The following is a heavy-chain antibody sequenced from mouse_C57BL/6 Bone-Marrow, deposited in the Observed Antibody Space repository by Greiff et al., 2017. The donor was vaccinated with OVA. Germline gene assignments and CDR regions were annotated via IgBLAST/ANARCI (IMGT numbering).Heavy chain of an antibody. V-gene: IGHV14-4*01. Sequence: VHVKQSGAELVRPGASVKLSCTASGFNIKDDYMHWVKQRPEQGLEWIGWIDPENGDTEYASKFQGKATITADTSSNTAYLQLSSLTSEDTAVYYCTSYGNFDYGGQGTTLTVSP. D-gene: IGHD2-1*01. J-gene: IGHJ2*01. CDR2: IDPENGDT. CDR3: TSYGNFDY. CDR1: GFNIKDDY.